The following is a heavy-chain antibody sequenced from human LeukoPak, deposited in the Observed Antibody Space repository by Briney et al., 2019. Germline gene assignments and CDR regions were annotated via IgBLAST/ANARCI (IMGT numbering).Heavy chain of an antibody. CDR1: GFTFSSYA. Sequence: HAGGSLRLSCAASGFTFSSYAMSWVRQAPGKGLEWVSAISGSGGSTYYADSVKGRFTISRDNSKNTLYLQMNSLRAEGTAVYYCAKEISVIDTAMAVDYWGQGTLVTVSS. CDR2: ISGSGGST. D-gene: IGHD5-18*01. V-gene: IGHV3-23*01. CDR3: AKEISVIDTAMAVDY. J-gene: IGHJ4*02.